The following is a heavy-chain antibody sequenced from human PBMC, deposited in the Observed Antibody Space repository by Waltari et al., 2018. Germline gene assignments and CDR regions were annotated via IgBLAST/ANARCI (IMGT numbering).Heavy chain of an antibody. CDR1: GYTFTSYG. CDR3: ARWGTGAAADAVGP. V-gene: IGHV1-18*01. Sequence: QVQLVQSGAEVKKPGASVKVSCKASGYTFTSYGISWVRQAPGQGLEWMGWVSAYKGNTNYAQKLQGIVTMTTDKATSTAYMELRSLRSDDTAVYYCARWGTGAAADAVGPWGQGTLVTVSS. CDR2: VSAYKGNT. D-gene: IGHD6-13*01. J-gene: IGHJ5*02.